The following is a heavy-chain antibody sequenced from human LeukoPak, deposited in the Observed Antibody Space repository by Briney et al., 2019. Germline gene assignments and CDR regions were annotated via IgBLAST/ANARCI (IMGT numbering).Heavy chain of an antibody. J-gene: IGHJ4*02. Sequence: SETLSLTCTVSGGSIRDYYWSWLREPPGEGLEWIGYMYYSGRTNYNRSLKRRVNLSVETSKKQFSLKLNSLTASDTAVYYCANVAVAGYEVDYWGQGTLVTVSS. D-gene: IGHD6-19*01. V-gene: IGHV4-59*01. CDR2: MYYSGRT. CDR1: GGSIRDYY. CDR3: ANVAVAGYEVDY.